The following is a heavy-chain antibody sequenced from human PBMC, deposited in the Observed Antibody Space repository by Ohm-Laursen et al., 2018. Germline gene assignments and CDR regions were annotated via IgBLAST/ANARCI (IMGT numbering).Heavy chain of an antibody. D-gene: IGHD6-19*01. V-gene: IGHV3-23*01. Sequence: SLRLSCSASGFTFNNYGLNWVRQAPGKGLQWVSSISGTGSDTYYADSVKGRFTISRDNSKNTLYLQLTSLRAEDTATYYCAKVPTRSLGYSSGWYDYWGQGTLVTVSS. CDR3: AKVPTRSLGYSSGWYDY. CDR2: ISGTGSDT. J-gene: IGHJ4*02. CDR1: GFTFNNYG.